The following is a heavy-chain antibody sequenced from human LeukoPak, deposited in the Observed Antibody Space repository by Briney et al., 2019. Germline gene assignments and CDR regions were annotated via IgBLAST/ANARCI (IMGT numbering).Heavy chain of an antibody. CDR2: ISDSGGST. Sequence: GGSLRLSCAASGFTFSSYAMSWVRQAPGKGLEWVSCISDSGGSTYYADSVKGRFTISRDNSKNTLYLQMDSLRAEDTSAYYCGRVAANAFDIWGQGTMVTVSS. D-gene: IGHD2-15*01. V-gene: IGHV3-23*01. CDR3: GRVAANAFDI. CDR1: GFTFSSYA. J-gene: IGHJ3*02.